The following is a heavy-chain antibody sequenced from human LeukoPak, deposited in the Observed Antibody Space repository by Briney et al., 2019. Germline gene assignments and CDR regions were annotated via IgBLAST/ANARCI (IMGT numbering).Heavy chain of an antibody. D-gene: IGHD5-18*01. Sequence: GGSLRLSCAASGFTFSSYGMHWVRQAPGKGLEWVAFIRYDGSNKYYADSVEGRFTISRDNSKNTLYLQMNSLRAEDTAVYYCAKEIGYSYGYGTDYWGQGTLVTVSS. CDR1: GFTFSSYG. J-gene: IGHJ4*02. CDR2: IRYDGSNK. V-gene: IGHV3-30*02. CDR3: AKEIGYSYGYGTDY.